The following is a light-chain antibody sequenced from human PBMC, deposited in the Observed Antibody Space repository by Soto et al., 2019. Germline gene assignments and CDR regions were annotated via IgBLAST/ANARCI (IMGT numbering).Light chain of an antibody. CDR2: DAS. Sequence: DIQMTQSPSSLSASVGDRVTITCQASQDINNYLTWYQQKPGKAPKLLIYDASNLETGVPSRFSGSGSGTDFTFTITSLQPEDIATYYCQQSYTAPSITFGQGTRLEIK. J-gene: IGKJ5*01. CDR1: QDINNY. CDR3: QQSYTAPSIT. V-gene: IGKV1-33*01.